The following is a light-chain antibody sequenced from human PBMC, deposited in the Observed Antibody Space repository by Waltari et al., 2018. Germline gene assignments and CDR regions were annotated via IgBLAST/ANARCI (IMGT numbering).Light chain of an antibody. CDR2: AAS. CDR3: QQYNTYPS. CDR1: QNISTR. V-gene: IGKV3-15*01. Sequence: DIEMTQSPATLSVSPGERATLSCRASQNISTRLVWYQHNPGQAPRLLIYAASTMATGTPARFSGNGSGTEFTLTISSLQSEDFAIYYCQQYNTYPSFGPGTKVEIK. J-gene: IGKJ3*01.